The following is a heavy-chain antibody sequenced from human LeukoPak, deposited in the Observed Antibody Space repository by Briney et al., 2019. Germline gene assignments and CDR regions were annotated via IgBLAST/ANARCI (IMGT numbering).Heavy chain of an antibody. V-gene: IGHV4-30-2*01. CDR3: ARDQIRTGTTDY. J-gene: IGHJ4*02. CDR2: IYHSGST. CDR1: GGSISSGGYY. D-gene: IGHD1-7*01. Sequence: PSETLSLTCTVSGGSISSGGYYWSWIRQPPGKGLEWIGYIYHSGSTYYNPSLKSRVTISVDRSKNQFSQKLSSVTAADTAVYYCARDQIRTGTTDYWGQGTLVTVSS.